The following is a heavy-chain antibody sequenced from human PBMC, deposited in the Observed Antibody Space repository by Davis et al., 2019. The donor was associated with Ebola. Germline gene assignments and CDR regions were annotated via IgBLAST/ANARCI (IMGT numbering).Heavy chain of an antibody. CDR2: IKQDGSEK. CDR3: ARTALFSGYDLWYYYYGMDV. Sequence: GESLKISCAASGFTFSSYSMNWVRQAPGKGLEWVANIKQDGSEKYYVDSVKGRFTIARDNAKNSLYLQMNSLRAEDTAVYYCARTALFSGYDLWYYYYGMDVWGQGTTVTVSS. J-gene: IGHJ6*02. CDR1: GFTFSSYS. V-gene: IGHV3-7*01. D-gene: IGHD5-12*01.